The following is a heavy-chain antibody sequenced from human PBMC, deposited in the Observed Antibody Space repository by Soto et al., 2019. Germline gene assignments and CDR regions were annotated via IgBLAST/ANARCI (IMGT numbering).Heavy chain of an antibody. CDR1: GFTFSSYS. V-gene: IGHV3-48*02. CDR2: ITRSSSPI. Sequence: EVQLVECGGGLVQPGGSLRLSCAASGFTFSSYSMKWVRQAPGKGLEWVSYITRSSSPIYYADSVKGRFTTSRDNGKNSLYLQMNSLRDEDTAVYYCARLYTSGWYLDHWGQGTLVTVSS. CDR3: ARLYTSGWYLDH. D-gene: IGHD6-19*01. J-gene: IGHJ4*02.